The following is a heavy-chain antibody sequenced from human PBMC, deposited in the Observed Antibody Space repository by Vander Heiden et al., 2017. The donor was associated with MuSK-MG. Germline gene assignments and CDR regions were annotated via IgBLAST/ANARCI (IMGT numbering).Heavy chain of an antibody. CDR2: ISWDGDST. Sequence: EVQLVESGVVMVQPGGSLRLSCTASGFAFDDYAMHWVRQAPGKGLEWVSLISWDGDSTYYADAVKGRFTISRDNSKNSLYLQMNSLRAEDTALYYCAKDTNSAQVDAFDIWGHGTLVTVYS. CDR3: AKDTNSAQVDAFDI. D-gene: IGHD3-10*01. CDR1: GFAFDDYA. J-gene: IGHJ3*02. V-gene: IGHV3-43D*04.